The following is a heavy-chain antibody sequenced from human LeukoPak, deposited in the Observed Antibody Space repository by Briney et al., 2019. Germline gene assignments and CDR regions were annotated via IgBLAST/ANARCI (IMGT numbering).Heavy chain of an antibody. V-gene: IGHV4-39*01. CDR2: IYYSGST. CDR1: GGSISSTRYY. CDR3: ARPRTRLAWFDP. D-gene: IGHD6-19*01. Sequence: SETLSLTCTVSGGSISSTRYYWGWIRQPPGKGLEWIGSIYYSGSTYYNPSLKSRVTISVDTSKNQFSLKLRSVTAADTAVYYCARPRTRLAWFDPWGQGTLVTVSS. J-gene: IGHJ5*02.